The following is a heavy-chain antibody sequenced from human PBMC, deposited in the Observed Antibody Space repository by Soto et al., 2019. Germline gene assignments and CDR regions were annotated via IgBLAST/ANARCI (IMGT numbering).Heavy chain of an antibody. CDR1: GFTFSSYG. D-gene: IGHD4-4*01. CDR3: VMSCYSYYFDF. CDR2: IWYDGSDK. J-gene: IGHJ4*02. V-gene: IGHV3-33*08. Sequence: AGGSLRLSCAASGFTFSSYGMHWVRQAPGKGLEWVAVIWYDGSDKYYADSVKGRFTISRDNSKNTLYLQMNSLRAEDTAVYYCVMSCYSYYFDFWGQGTLVTVS.